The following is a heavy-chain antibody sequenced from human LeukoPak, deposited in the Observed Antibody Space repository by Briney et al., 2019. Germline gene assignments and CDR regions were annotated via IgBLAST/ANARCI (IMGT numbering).Heavy chain of an antibody. V-gene: IGHV3-53*01. Sequence: GGSLRLSCTVSGFTVSSNSMSWVRQAPGKGLEWVSFIYSDNTHYSDSVKGRFTISRDNSKNTLYLQMNSLRAEDTAVYYCAKVLTDEEKLQYYYDSSGPSRAFDIWGQGTMVTVSS. CDR3: AKVLTDEEKLQYYYDSSGPSRAFDI. CDR1: GFTVSSNS. J-gene: IGHJ3*02. D-gene: IGHD3-22*01. CDR2: IYSDNT.